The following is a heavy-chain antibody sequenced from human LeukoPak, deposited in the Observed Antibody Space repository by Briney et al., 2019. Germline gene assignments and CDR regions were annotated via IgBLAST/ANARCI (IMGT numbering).Heavy chain of an antibody. CDR1: GGSISSGAYY. J-gene: IGHJ3*02. D-gene: IGHD4-23*01. CDR3: ARYTTVVTANAFDI. V-gene: IGHV4-31*03. CDR2: IYYSGST. Sequence: SETLSLTCTVSGGSISSGAYYWSWIRQLPGKGLEWIGYIYYSGSTYYNPSLKSRVTISVDMSENQFSLKLSSVTAADTAVYYCARYTTVVTANAFDIWGQGTMVTVSS.